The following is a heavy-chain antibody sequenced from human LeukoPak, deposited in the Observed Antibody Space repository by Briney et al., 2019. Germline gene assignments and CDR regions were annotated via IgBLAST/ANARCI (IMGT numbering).Heavy chain of an antibody. CDR1: GLTFYTYA. V-gene: IGHV3-23*01. J-gene: IGHJ6*03. Sequence: GGSLRLSCEVSGLTFYTYAMSWVRQAPGKGLEWVSAISGRDGRTYYSDSVKGRFTISRDNSQNTLYLQMKTLRAEDTAVYYCARVVVTIFGVATPHYYYYMDVWGKGTTVTVSS. CDR3: ARVVVTIFGVATPHYYYYMDV. D-gene: IGHD3-3*01. CDR2: ISGRDGRT.